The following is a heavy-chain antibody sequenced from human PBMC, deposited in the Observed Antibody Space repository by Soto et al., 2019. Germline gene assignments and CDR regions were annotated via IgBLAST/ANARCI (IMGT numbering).Heavy chain of an antibody. J-gene: IGHJ3*02. Sequence: PGGSLRLSCAASGFTFSSYSMNWVRQAPGKGLEWVSYISSSSSTIYYADSVKGRFTISRDNAKNSLYLQMNSLRAEDTAVYYCARDQEQQAPRQAFDIWGQGTMVTVSS. CDR1: GFTFSSYS. D-gene: IGHD6-13*01. CDR3: ARDQEQQAPRQAFDI. CDR2: ISSSSSTI. V-gene: IGHV3-48*01.